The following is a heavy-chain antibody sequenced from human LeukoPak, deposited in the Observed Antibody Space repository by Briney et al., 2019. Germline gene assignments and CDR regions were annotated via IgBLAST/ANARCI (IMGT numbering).Heavy chain of an antibody. CDR2: ITPSGGT. V-gene: IGHV1-2*02. Sequence: ASVKVSCKASGYTFTSYAMLWVRQAAGRGLEWMGWITPSGGTNYPQKFQGRVAITRDTSITTAYMDLSRLTSDDTAVYYCARDRYGDGFAHFDYWGQGALVTVSS. CDR1: GYTFTSYA. D-gene: IGHD5-24*01. J-gene: IGHJ4*02. CDR3: ARDRYGDGFAHFDY.